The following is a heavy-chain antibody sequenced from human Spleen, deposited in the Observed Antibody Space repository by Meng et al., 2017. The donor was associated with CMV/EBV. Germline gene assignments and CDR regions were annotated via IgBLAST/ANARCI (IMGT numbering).Heavy chain of an antibody. CDR2: INPSGGST. CDR1: GYTFTSYY. D-gene: IGHD6-13*01. J-gene: IGHJ5*02. V-gene: IGHV1-46*01. CDR3: ATSLAAAVKGGFDP. Sequence: ASGYTFTSYYMHWVRPAPGQGLEWMGIINPSGGSTSYAQKFQGRFTMTRDTSTSTVYMELSSLRSEDTAVYYCATSLAAAVKGGFDPWGQGTLVTVSS.